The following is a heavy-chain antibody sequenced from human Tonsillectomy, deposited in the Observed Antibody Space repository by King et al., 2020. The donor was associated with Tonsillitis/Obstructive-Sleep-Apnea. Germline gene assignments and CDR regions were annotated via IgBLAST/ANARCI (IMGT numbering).Heavy chain of an antibody. CDR2: ISYSGST. Sequence: QLQESGPGLVKPSETLSLTCTVSGGSISSYYWSWIRQPPGKGLEWIGYISYSGSTNYNPSLKSRVTISVDTSKNQFSLKQSTVTAADTAVYYCARGRDIHSPIALSGLIDYWGQGTLVTVSS. CDR1: GGSISSYY. CDR3: ARGRDIHSPIALSGLIDY. V-gene: IGHV4-59*01. D-gene: IGHD6-19*01. J-gene: IGHJ4*02.